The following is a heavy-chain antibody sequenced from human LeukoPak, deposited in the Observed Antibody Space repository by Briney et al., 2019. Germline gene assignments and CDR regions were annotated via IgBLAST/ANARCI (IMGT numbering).Heavy chain of an antibody. D-gene: IGHD3-10*01. J-gene: IGHJ4*02. CDR2: IWYDGSNK. Sequence: GGSLRLSCAASGFTFSSYGMHWVRQAPGKGLEWVAVIWYDGSNKYYADSVKGRFTISRDSSKNTLYLQMNSLRAEDTAVYYCARDAGYHYGSGITYYFDYWGQGTLVTVSS. CDR3: ARDAGYHYGSGITYYFDY. V-gene: IGHV3-33*01. CDR1: GFTFSSYG.